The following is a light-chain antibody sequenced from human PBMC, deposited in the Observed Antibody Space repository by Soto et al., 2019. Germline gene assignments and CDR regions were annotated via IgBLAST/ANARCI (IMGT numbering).Light chain of an antibody. CDR2: EGT. CDR1: SSDIGSYNL. V-gene: IGLV2-23*03. Sequence: QSALTQPASVSGSPGQSITISCTGSSSDIGSYNLVSWYQHHPGKAPKLLIYEGTKRPSGVSNRFSCSKSGNTASLTISGLQAEDEADYHCSSFAGSGAFVVFGGGTKLTVL. J-gene: IGLJ2*01. CDR3: SSFAGSGAFVV.